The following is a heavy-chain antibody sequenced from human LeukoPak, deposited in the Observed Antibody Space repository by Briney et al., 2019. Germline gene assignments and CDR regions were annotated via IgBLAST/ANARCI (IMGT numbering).Heavy chain of an antibody. V-gene: IGHV4-59*12. J-gene: IGHJ4*02. D-gene: IGHD6-25*01. CDR1: DGSISGYH. CDR2: VHLDGRT. CDR3: AREGGFYRPLDY. Sequence: SETLSLTCTVSDGSISGYHWSWIRQPPGKGLEWIGEVHLDGRTNFNPSLKSRLTMSVDLSENHVSLKLTSVTAADTAVYYCAREGGFYRPLDYSGQGTLVTVSS.